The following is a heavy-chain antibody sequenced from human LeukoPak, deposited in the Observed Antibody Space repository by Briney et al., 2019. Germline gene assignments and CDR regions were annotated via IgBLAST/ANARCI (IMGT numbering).Heavy chain of an antibody. CDR3: ARALTYYYDSSGLNY. CDR1: GFTFSSYA. D-gene: IGHD3-22*01. Sequence: GRSLRLSCAATGFTFSSYAMHWVRQAPGKGLEWVANIKQDGGEKYYVDSVKGRFTISRDNAKNSLYLQMNSLRAEDTAVYYCARALTYYYDSSGLNYWGQGTLVTVSS. V-gene: IGHV3-7*01. CDR2: IKQDGGEK. J-gene: IGHJ4*02.